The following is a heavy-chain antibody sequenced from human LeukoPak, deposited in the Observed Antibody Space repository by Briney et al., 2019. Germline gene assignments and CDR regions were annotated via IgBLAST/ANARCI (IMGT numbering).Heavy chain of an antibody. D-gene: IGHD3-22*01. V-gene: IGHV3-21*04. J-gene: IGHJ4*02. CDR2: ISSSSSYI. Sequence: PGGSLRLSCAASGFTFSSYSMNWVRQAPGKGLEWVSSISSSSSYIYYADSVKGRFTISRDNAKNSLYLQMNSLRAEDMALYYCAKGSSSGYYYFDYWGQGTLVTVSS. CDR1: GFTFSSYS. CDR3: AKGSSSGYYYFDY.